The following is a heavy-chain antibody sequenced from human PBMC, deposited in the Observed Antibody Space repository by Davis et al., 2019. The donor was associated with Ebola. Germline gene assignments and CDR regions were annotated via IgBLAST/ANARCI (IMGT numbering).Heavy chain of an antibody. CDR2: FDPEDGET. V-gene: IGHV1-24*01. D-gene: IGHD5/OR15-5a*01. J-gene: IGHJ5*02. CDR3: ATEGSTAGAFDP. CDR1: GYTLTELS. Sequence: ASVKVSCKVSGYTLTELSMHWVRQAPGKGLEWMGGFDPEDGETIYAQKFQGRVTMTEDTSTDTAYMELSSLRSEDTAVYYCATEGSTAGAFDPWGQGTLVTVSS.